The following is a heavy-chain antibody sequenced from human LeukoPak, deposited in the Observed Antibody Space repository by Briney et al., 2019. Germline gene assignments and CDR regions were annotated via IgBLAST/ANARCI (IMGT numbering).Heavy chain of an antibody. CDR2: LYPGDSET. CDR1: GYSFVNYW. CDR3: ARATGDDGYFDY. J-gene: IGHJ4*02. V-gene: IGHV5-51*01. Sequence: GESLKISCKGSGYSFVNYWIGWVRQMPGKGLEWVGILYPGDSETRYSPSFQGQVTISVDKSISTAFLQWSSLKASDTAIYYCARATGDDGYFDYWGQGTLVTVSS.